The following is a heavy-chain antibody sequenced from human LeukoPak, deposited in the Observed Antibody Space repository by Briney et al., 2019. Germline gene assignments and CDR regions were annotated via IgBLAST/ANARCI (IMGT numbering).Heavy chain of an antibody. V-gene: IGHV4-39*07. Sequence: PSETLSLTCTVSGDSISSSSSYWGWIRQPPGKGLEWIRSIYYSGSTYYNTSLKSRVTISVDTSKNQFSLKLSSVTAADTAVYYSASFGHLRYYYDRSGFYYWGQGNLGTVSS. D-gene: IGHD3-22*01. J-gene: IGHJ4*02. CDR1: GDSISSSSSY. CDR2: IYYSGST. CDR3: ASFGHLRYYYDRSGFYY.